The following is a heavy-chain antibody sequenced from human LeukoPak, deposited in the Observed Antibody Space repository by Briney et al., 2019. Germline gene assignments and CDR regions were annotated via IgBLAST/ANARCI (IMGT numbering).Heavy chain of an antibody. J-gene: IGHJ4*02. CDR2: IKQDGSEK. V-gene: IGHV3-7*01. Sequence: GGSLRLSCAASGFTFSSYWMSWVRQPPGKGLEWVAKIKQDGSEKYYVDSVKGRFTISRDNAKNSLYLQMNSLRAEDTAVYYCARSPSPYSSGWYFDYWGQGTLVTVSS. CDR3: ARSPSPYSSGWYFDY. D-gene: IGHD6-19*01. CDR1: GFTFSSYW.